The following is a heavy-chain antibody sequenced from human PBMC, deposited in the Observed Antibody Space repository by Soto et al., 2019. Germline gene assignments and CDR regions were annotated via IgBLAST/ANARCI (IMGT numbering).Heavy chain of an antibody. J-gene: IGHJ6*02. CDR2: ISYDGSNK. D-gene: IGHD5-18*01. CDR1: GFTFSSYG. Sequence: PGGSLRLSCAASGFTFSSYGMHWVRQAPGKGLEWVAVISYDGSNKYYADSVKGRFTISRDNSKNTLYLQMNSLRAEDTAVYYCAKDDTAMVDYYYYGMDVWGQGTTVTVSS. CDR3: AKDDTAMVDYYYYGMDV. V-gene: IGHV3-30*18.